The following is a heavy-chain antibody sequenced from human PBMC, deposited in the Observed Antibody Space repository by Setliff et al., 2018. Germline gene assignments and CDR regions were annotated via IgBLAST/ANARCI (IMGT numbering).Heavy chain of an antibody. Sequence: GGSLRLSCAASGFTFSTYAMSWVRQTPGKGLEWVSTISGSGDSTYYADSVKGRFTISRDNSKNTLYLQMTSLRAEDTAIYYCAKRYNRWYYFDFWGQGTLVTAPQ. J-gene: IGHJ4*02. CDR2: ISGSGDST. V-gene: IGHV3-23*01. D-gene: IGHD1-20*01. CDR1: GFTFSTYA. CDR3: AKRYNRWYYFDF.